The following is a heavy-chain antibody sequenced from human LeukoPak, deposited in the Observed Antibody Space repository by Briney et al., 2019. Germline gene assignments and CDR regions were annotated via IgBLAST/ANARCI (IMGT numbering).Heavy chain of an antibody. CDR2: ISSSGSTI. CDR3: ARGDYYDSSGPFDY. CDR1: GFTFSDYY. J-gene: IGHJ4*02. D-gene: IGHD3-22*01. V-gene: IGHV3-11*01. Sequence: GGSLSLSCAASGFTFSDYYMSWIRPAPGKGLEWVSYISSSGSTIYYADSVKGRFTISRDNAKNSLYLQMNSLRAEDTAVYYCARGDYYDSSGPFDYWGQGTLVTVSS.